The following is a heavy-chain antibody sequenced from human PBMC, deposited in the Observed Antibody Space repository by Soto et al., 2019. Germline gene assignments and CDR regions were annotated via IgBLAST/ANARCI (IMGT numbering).Heavy chain of an antibody. D-gene: IGHD1-1*01. CDR1: GFTFSSYG. CDR2: ISYDGSNK. CDR3: AKVKGYKNDDYYGMDV. Sequence: QVQLVESGGGVVQPGRSLRLSCAASGFTFSSYGMHWVRQAPGKGLEWVAVISYDGSNKYYADSVKGRFTISRDNSKNTLYLQMNSLRAEDTAVYYCAKVKGYKNDDYYGMDVWGQGTTVTVSS. V-gene: IGHV3-30*18. J-gene: IGHJ6*02.